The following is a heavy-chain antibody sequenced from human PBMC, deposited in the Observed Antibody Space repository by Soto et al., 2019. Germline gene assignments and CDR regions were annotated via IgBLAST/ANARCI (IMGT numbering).Heavy chain of an antibody. J-gene: IGHJ6*02. CDR3: AKGGSSSSYYYYGMDV. CDR2: ISGSGGST. V-gene: IGHV3-23*01. CDR1: GFTFSSYA. D-gene: IGHD6-6*01. Sequence: GSLRLSCAASGFTFSSYAMSWVRQAPGKGLEWVSAISGSGGSTYYADSVKGRFTISRDNSKNTLYLQMNSLRAEDTAVYYCAKGGSSSSYYYYGMDVWGQGTTVTVS.